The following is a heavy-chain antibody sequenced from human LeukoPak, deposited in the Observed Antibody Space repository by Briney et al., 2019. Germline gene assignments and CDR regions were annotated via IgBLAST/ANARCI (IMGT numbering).Heavy chain of an antibody. J-gene: IGHJ4*02. D-gene: IGHD3-22*01. CDR1: GYTFTVYG. CDR2: ISGYSGST. CDR3: ARDHSPSSGYQYFAY. V-gene: IGHV1-18*01. Sequence: ASVKDSCEEAGYTFTVYGITWGRQGPGQGLEWMGWISGYSGSTNYAQKFQGRATVPTHTSPRTAYMDLRSLPSDDTALYYCARDHSPSSGYQYFAYWGQGTLVTVSS.